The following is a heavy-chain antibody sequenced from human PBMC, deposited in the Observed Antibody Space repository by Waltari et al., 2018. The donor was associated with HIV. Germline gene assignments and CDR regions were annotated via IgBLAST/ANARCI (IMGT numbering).Heavy chain of an antibody. CDR3: ARDSSRVLWFGESLPT. J-gene: IGHJ4*02. CDR1: GFRFNDHG. V-gene: IGHV3-30*03. D-gene: IGHD3-10*01. CDR2: MSDDGSKR. Sequence: QVQVVESGGGVVQPGRSLRLSCAASGFRFNDHGMHWVRQTTGKGLECVALMSDDGSKRFYAESVRGRFVVSRDNFKKIFYLQMNSLRPDDTAVYFCARDSSRVLWFGESLPTWGQGTLVSVSP.